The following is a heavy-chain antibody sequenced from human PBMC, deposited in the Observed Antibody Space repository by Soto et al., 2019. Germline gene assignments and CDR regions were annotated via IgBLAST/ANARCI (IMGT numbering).Heavy chain of an antibody. CDR2: IYHSGST. D-gene: IGHD3-10*01. J-gene: IGHJ4*02. CDR3: ARAIGWFGELLGGYYFDY. V-gene: IGHV4-30-2*01. CDR1: GGSISSGGYS. Sequence: QLQLQESGSGLVKPSQTLSLTCAVSGGSISSGGYSWSWIRQPPGKGLEWIGYIYHSGSTYYNPSLTSRVTLSVDGSKNQFSLKLSSVNAADTAVYYCARAIGWFGELLGGYYFDYWGQGTLVTVSS.